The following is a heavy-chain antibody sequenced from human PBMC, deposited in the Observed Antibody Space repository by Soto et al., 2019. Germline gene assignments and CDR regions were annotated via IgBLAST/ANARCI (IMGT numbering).Heavy chain of an antibody. D-gene: IGHD3-3*01. Sequence: PSETLSLTCTVSGGSISSSSYYWGWIRQPPGKGLEWIGSIYYSGSTYYNPSLKSRVTISVDTSKNQFSLKLSSVTAADTAVYYCARGVGTIFGVVIPIYYGMAVWGQGTTVTVSS. J-gene: IGHJ6*02. CDR3: ARGVGTIFGVVIPIYYGMAV. CDR1: GGSISSSSYY. V-gene: IGHV4-39*01. CDR2: IYYSGST.